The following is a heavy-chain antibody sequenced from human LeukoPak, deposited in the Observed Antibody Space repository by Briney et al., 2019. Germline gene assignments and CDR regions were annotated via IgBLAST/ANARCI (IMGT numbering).Heavy chain of an antibody. CDR1: GGYISSYY. V-gene: IGHV4-59*01. Sequence: SETLSLTCTVSGGYISSYYWSWIRQPPGKGLEWLGYIYYSGSTNYNPSLKSRVTISGDTSKNQFSLKLSSVTAADTAVYYCARGSRGYSGYAERWGQGTLVTVSS. J-gene: IGHJ4*02. CDR3: ARGSRGYSGYAER. CDR2: IYYSGST. D-gene: IGHD5-12*01.